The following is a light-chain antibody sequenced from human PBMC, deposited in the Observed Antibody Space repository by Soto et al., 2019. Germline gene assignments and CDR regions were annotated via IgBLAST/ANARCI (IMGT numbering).Light chain of an antibody. Sequence: AIQLTQSPSSLSASVGDRVTITCRASEAIRSALGWYQQKPGKVPKLLIYAASILQSGVPSRFSGSGSGTDFTLTISSLQPEDFATYYCLLDFRYFWAFGQGTKQDIK. CDR1: EAIRSA. J-gene: IGKJ1*01. CDR3: LLDFRYFWA. CDR2: AAS. V-gene: IGKV1-6*01.